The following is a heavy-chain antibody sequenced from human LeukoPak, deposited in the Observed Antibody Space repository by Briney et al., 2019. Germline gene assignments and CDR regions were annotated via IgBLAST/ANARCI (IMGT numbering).Heavy chain of an antibody. CDR2: MNPNSGNT. CDR1: GYTFTSYD. Sequence: ASVKVSCKASGYTFTSYDINWVRQATRQGLEWMGWMNPNSGNTGYAQKCQGRVTMTRNTSISTAYMELSSLRSEDTPVYYCARTPIRFLEWLLSNAFDIWGQGTMVTVSS. D-gene: IGHD3-3*01. V-gene: IGHV1-8*01. CDR3: ARTPIRFLEWLLSNAFDI. J-gene: IGHJ3*02.